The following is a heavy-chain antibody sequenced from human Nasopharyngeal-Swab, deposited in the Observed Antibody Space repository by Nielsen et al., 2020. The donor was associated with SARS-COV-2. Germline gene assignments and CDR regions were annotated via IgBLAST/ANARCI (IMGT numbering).Heavy chain of an antibody. CDR2: IWYDGSNK. CDR1: GFTFSSYG. D-gene: IGHD3-22*01. Sequence: SCAASGFTFSSYGMHWVRQAPGKGLEWVAVIWYDGSNKYYADSVKGRFTISRDNSKNTLYLQMNSLRAEDTAVYYCARDFGEYYYDSSGSRFDYWGQGTLVTVSS. CDR3: ARDFGEYYYDSSGSRFDY. J-gene: IGHJ4*02. V-gene: IGHV3-33*01.